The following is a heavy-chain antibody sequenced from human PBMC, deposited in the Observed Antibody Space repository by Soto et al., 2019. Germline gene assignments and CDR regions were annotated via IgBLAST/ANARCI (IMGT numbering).Heavy chain of an antibody. CDR3: TRLIPYGKFDS. Sequence: ASVKVSRKSSGYSLSDYSINWVRQAPGQGREWMGWMNPKSGHTAHAQNIQGRVTLTRDTSINTVYMELSSLTSGDTAVYFCTRLIPYGKFDSWGQGTQVTVSS. CDR1: GYSLSDYS. V-gene: IGHV1-8*01. D-gene: IGHD1-1*01. J-gene: IGHJ4*02. CDR2: MNPKSGHT.